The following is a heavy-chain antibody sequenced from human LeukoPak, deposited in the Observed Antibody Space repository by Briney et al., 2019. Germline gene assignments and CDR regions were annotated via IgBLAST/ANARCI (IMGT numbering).Heavy chain of an antibody. D-gene: IGHD3-9*01. V-gene: IGHV3-33*01. CDR1: VF. Sequence: GGSLRLSCAASVFRQAPAKGLDWVPVLWHEGSNRYYIDSVKGRFTISRENSKNTLYLQKNSMRAEDTAVHYCARAMYYDILSGYSQFGYWGKGTLVTVS. CDR2: LWHEGSNR. J-gene: IGHJ4*02. CDR3: ARAMYYDILSGYSQFGY.